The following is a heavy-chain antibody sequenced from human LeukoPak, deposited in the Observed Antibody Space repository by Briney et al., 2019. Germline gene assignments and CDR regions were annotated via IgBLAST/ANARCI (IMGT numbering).Heavy chain of an antibody. D-gene: IGHD3-9*01. Sequence: SVTVSCKASGGTFSSYAISWVRQAPGQGLEWMGRIIPILGIANYAQKFQGRVTITADKSTSTAYMELSSLRSEDTAVYYCARELGDPNYDILAGGGWFDPWGQGTLVTVSS. CDR3: ARELGDPNYDILAGGGWFDP. V-gene: IGHV1-69*04. CDR2: IIPILGIA. CDR1: GGTFSSYA. J-gene: IGHJ5*02.